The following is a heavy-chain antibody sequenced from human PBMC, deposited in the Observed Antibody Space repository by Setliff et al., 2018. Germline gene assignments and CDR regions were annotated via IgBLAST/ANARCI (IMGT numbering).Heavy chain of an antibody. D-gene: IGHD3-3*01. V-gene: IGHV2-5*02. Sequence: ESGPTLVNPTQTLTLTCTFSGFSLSTSGVGVGWIRQPPGKALEWLALIYWDDDKRYSPSLKSRLTITKDTSKNQVVLTMTNMDPVDTATYYCARCITIFGVVIPNAFGYWGQGTLVTVSS. CDR3: ARCITIFGVVIPNAFGY. CDR2: IYWDDDK. J-gene: IGHJ4*02. CDR1: GFSLSTSGVG.